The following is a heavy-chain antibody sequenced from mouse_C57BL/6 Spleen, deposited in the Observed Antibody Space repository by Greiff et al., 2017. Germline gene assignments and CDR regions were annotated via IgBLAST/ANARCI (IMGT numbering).Heavy chain of an antibody. J-gene: IGHJ3*01. Sequence: VKLQQPGAELVKPGASVKLSCKASGYTFTSYWMHWVKQRPGQGLEWIGMIHPNSGSTNYAEKFKSKATLTVDKSSSTAYMQLSSLTSEDSAVYYCVLYDYGDLVAYWGQGTLVTVSS. CDR3: VLYDYGDLVAY. V-gene: IGHV1-64*01. CDR1: GYTFTSYW. D-gene: IGHD2-4*01. CDR2: IHPNSGST.